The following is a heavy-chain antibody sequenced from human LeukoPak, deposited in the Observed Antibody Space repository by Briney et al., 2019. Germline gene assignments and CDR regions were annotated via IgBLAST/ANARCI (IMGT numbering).Heavy chain of an antibody. CDR1: GFSFSNYW. D-gene: IGHD6-13*01. Sequence: PGGSLRLSCEASGFSFSNYWMTWVRQAPGKGLEWVADINQNGGQSYYVDSVKGRFTLSRDNAKNSLFPQLNSLRAEDTAVYYCVKNSGWYCLDYWGQGITVIVSS. V-gene: IGHV3-7*03. J-gene: IGHJ4*02. CDR2: INQNGGQS. CDR3: VKNSGWYCLDY.